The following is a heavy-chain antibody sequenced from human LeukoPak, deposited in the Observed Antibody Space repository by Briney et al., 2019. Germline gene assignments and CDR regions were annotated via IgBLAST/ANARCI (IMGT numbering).Heavy chain of an antibody. CDR2: IYYSGST. D-gene: IGHD2/OR15-2a*01. J-gene: IGHJ5*02. Sequence: PSETLSLTCTVSGGSISSSSYYWGWLRQPPGQGLEWIGSIYYSGSTYYNPSLKSRVTISVDTSKNQFSLKLSSVTAADTAVYYCARHENEGRFDPWGQGTLVTVSS. V-gene: IGHV4-39*01. CDR1: GGSISSSSYY. CDR3: ARHENEGRFDP.